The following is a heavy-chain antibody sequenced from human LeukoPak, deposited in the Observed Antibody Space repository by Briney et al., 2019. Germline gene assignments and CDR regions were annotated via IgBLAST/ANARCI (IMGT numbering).Heavy chain of an antibody. V-gene: IGHV1-2*02. CDR2: INPNSGGT. Sequence: ASVKVSCKASGYTFTSYGISWVRQAPGQGLEWMGWINPNSGGTNYAQKFQGRVTMTRDTSISTAYMELSRLRSDDTAVYYCARDPQWLVRDKWFDPWGQGTLVTVSS. CDR1: GYTFTSYG. D-gene: IGHD6-19*01. J-gene: IGHJ5*02. CDR3: ARDPQWLVRDKWFDP.